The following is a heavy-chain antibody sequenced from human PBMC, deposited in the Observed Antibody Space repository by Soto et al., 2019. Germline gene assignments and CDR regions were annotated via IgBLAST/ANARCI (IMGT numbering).Heavy chain of an antibody. CDR3: IQSRCGGDCLQSYASYYYYGMDV. V-gene: IGHV2-5*02. Sequence: QITLKESGPTLVKPTQTLTLTCTFSAFSLSTDGVGVGWIRQPPGKALEWLALIYWDDDKRYSPSLRSRLTITKDTSKNXVXLXMXXMDPVDTATYYCIQSRCGGDCLQSYASYYYYGMDVWGQGTTVTVSS. CDR1: AFSLSTDGVG. D-gene: IGHD2-21*02. J-gene: IGHJ6*02. CDR2: IYWDDDK.